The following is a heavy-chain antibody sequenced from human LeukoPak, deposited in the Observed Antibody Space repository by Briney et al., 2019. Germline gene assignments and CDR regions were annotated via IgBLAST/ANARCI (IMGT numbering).Heavy chain of an antibody. V-gene: IGHV1-18*01. D-gene: IGHD6-6*01. CDR3: ARVPSTSIAARPRDY. CDR2: ISAYNGNT. CDR1: GYTFTSYG. Sequence: APVKVSCKASGYTFTSYGISWVRQAPGQGLEWMGWISAYNGNTNYAQKLQGRVTMTTDTSTSTAYMELRSLRSDDTAVYYCARVPSTSIAARPRDYWGQGTLVTVSS. J-gene: IGHJ4*02.